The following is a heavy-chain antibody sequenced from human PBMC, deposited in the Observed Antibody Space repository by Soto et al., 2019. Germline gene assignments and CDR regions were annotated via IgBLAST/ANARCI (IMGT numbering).Heavy chain of an antibody. CDR1: GFAFSNFH. V-gene: IGHV3-23*04. J-gene: IGHJ6*02. CDR2: ISGAGNDT. D-gene: IGHD1-26*01. CDR3: AKRFSEACEAGMDV. Sequence: EMQVVESGGGLVQPGGSLRLSCAASGFAFSNFHMNWVRQAPGKGLQWVATISGAGNDTHYADSVEGRFIVSRDNSKNRLHLQMVGLREEGTGIYYCAKRFSEACEAGMDVWGQGTTVTVSS.